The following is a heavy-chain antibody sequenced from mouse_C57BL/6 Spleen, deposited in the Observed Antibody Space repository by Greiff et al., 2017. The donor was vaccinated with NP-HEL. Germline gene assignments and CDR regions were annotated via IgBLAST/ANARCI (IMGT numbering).Heavy chain of an antibody. CDR3: AREGDSSGYVGFDY. CDR2: IDPSDSET. J-gene: IGHJ2*01. D-gene: IGHD3-2*02. V-gene: IGHV1-52*01. CDR1: GYTFTSYW. Sequence: VQLQQPGAELVRPGSSVKLSCKASGYTFTSYWMHWVKQRPIQGLEWIGNIDPSDSETHYNQKFKDKATLTVDKSSSTAYMQLSSLTSEDSAVYYCAREGDSSGYVGFDYWGQGTTLTVSS.